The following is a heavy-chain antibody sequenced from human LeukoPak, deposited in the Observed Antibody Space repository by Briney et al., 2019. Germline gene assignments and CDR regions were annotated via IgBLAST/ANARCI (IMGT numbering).Heavy chain of an antibody. CDR2: IYYSGST. CDR3: AREYYDSSGYANSFDY. J-gene: IGHJ4*02. V-gene: IGHV4-39*02. Sequence: SETLSLTCTVSGGSISSSSYYWGWIRQPPGKGLEWIGSIYYSGSTYYNPSLKSRVTISVDTSKNQFSLKLSSVTAADTAVYYCAREYYDSSGYANSFDYWGQGTLVTVSS. D-gene: IGHD3-22*01. CDR1: GGSISSSSYY.